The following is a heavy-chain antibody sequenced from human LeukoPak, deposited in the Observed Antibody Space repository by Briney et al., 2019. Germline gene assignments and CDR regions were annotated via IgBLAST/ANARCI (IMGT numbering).Heavy chain of an antibody. D-gene: IGHD3-3*01. Sequence: GGSLRLSCAASGFSFSDYWVTWVRQAPGKGLEWVANINQDGSEKHYVDSVKGRFTISRDNDKNSLFLQMTSLRAEDTAVYYCAREAYDFWSGSAFWGQGTQVTVSS. CDR2: INQDGSEK. CDR3: AREAYDFWSGSAF. CDR1: GFSFSDYW. V-gene: IGHV3-7*01. J-gene: IGHJ4*02.